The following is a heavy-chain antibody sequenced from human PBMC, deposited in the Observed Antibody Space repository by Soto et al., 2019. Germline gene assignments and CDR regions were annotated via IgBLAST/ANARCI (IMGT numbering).Heavy chain of an antibody. CDR3: ARDRVWVIFDS. J-gene: IGHJ4*02. Sequence: EVQLVESGGGLVQPGGSLRLSCAASGFTFSSYIMHWVRQTPGKGLVWVSRITTDGSTTTYADSVRGRFTISRDNAKNTLYLQMNSLSAEDTAVYYCARDRVWVIFDSWGQGTLVTVSS. CDR2: ITTDGSTT. CDR1: GFTFSSYI. V-gene: IGHV3-74*01. D-gene: IGHD1-26*01.